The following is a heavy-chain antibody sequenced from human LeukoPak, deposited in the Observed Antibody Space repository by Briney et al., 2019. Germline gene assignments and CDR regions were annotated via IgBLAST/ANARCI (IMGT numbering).Heavy chain of an antibody. D-gene: IGHD6-6*01. CDR1: GFTFSSYG. Sequence: GGSLRLSCAASGFTFSSYGMHWVRQAPGKGLEWVAFIRYEGSKKYYADSVKDRLTISRDNPKNTLYLQMTSLRGDDTAVYYCAKEKNSYSSSSGQGYWGQGTLVTVSS. J-gene: IGHJ4*02. CDR2: IRYEGSKK. CDR3: AKEKNSYSSSSGQGY. V-gene: IGHV3-30*02.